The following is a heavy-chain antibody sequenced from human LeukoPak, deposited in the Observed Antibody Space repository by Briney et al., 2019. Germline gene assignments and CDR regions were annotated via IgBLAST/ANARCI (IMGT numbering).Heavy chain of an antibody. CDR2: INHSGST. D-gene: IGHD1-14*01. CDR3: ARLTPLTDY. Sequence: KTSETLSLTCAVYGGSFSGYYWSWIRQPPGKGLEWIGEINHSGSTNYNPSLKNRVTISVDTSKNQFSLKLSSVTAADTAVYYCARLTPLTDYWGQGTLVTVSS. J-gene: IGHJ4*02. V-gene: IGHV4-34*01. CDR1: GGSFSGYY.